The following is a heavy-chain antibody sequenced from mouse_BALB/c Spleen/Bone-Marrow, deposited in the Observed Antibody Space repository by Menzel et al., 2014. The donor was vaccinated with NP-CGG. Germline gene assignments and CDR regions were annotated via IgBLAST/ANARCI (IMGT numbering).Heavy chain of an antibody. D-gene: IGHD2-2*01. CDR3: ARQGYGYDGFDY. Sequence: VQLKESGGDLVKPGGSLKLSCAASGFTFSSYGMSWVRQTPDKRLEWVATISSGGSYTYYPDSVKGRFTISRDNANNTLYLQMSSLKSEDTAMYYCARQGYGYDGFDYWGQGTTLTVSS. V-gene: IGHV5-6*01. CDR2: ISSGGSYT. J-gene: IGHJ2*01. CDR1: GFTFSSYG.